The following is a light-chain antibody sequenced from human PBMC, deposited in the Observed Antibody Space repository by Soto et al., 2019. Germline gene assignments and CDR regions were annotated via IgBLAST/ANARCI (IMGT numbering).Light chain of an antibody. V-gene: IGKV1-12*01. Sequence: DIQMTQSPSSVSASVGDRVTITCRATQGLSDSLAWYQQKPGKAPKLLISVTSRLQSGVPSRFSGSASGTDFTLTIDRVQPEDLATYYCQQGHNWPLTFGQGTRLEIK. J-gene: IGKJ5*01. CDR1: QGLSDS. CDR3: QQGHNWPLT. CDR2: VTS.